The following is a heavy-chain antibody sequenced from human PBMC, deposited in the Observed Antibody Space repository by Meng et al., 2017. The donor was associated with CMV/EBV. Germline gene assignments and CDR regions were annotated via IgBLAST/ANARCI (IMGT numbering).Heavy chain of an antibody. D-gene: IGHD3-3*01. CDR3: ARESGYCFDY. CDR2: ISGSGGST. Sequence: LSLTCAASGFTFSSYAMSWVCQAPGKGLEWVSAISGSGGSTYYADSVKGRFTISRDNAKNSLYLQMNSLGAEDTAVYYCARESGYCFDYWGQGTLVTVSS. V-gene: IGHV3-23*01. CDR1: GFTFSSYA. J-gene: IGHJ4*02.